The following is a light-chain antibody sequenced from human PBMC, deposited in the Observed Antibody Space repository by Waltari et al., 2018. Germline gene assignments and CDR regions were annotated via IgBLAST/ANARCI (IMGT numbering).Light chain of an antibody. J-gene: IGLJ2*01. V-gene: IGLV1-51*01. CDR1: SSNIGNNY. Sequence: QSVLTQPPSVSAAPGQRITISCSGSSSNIGNNYVSWYQQLPGTAPKLLIYDNDKGPAGIPDRFSGSKSGTSATLGITGLRTGDEADYYCGTWDSSLTSVLFGGGTKLTVL. CDR3: GTWDSSLTSVL. CDR2: DND.